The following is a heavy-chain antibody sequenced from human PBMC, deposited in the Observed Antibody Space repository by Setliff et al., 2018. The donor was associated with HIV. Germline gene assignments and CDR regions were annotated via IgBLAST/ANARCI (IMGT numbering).Heavy chain of an antibody. CDR3: ARGKSSSSWSDPFDI. CDR2: INPLSGGT. J-gene: IGHJ3*02. Sequence: ASVKVSCKASGYTFTGYYMHWVRQAPGQGLEWMGWINPLSGGTNYAQKFQDWVTMTRDMSISTAYMELSGLRSDDTAVYYCARGKSSSSWSDPFDIWGQGTLVTVSS. CDR1: GYTFTGYY. D-gene: IGHD6-13*01. V-gene: IGHV1-2*04.